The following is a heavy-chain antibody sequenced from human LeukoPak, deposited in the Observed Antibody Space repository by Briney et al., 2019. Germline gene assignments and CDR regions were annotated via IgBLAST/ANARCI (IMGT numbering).Heavy chain of an antibody. V-gene: IGHV3-11*01. D-gene: IGHD3-10*01. CDR2: ISSSGSTI. Sequence: GGSLRLSCEAAGFTFSDYYMIWVRQAPGEGLEWVSYISSSGSTIYYADSVKGRFTISRDKAKNLLYLQMNSLRAEDTAVYYCAREHTSGTYYIDYWGQGTLVTVAS. CDR1: GFTFSDYY. J-gene: IGHJ4*02. CDR3: AREHTSGTYYIDY.